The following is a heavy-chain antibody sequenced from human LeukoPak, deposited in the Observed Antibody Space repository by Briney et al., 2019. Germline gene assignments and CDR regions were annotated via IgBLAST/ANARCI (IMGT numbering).Heavy chain of an antibody. V-gene: IGHV4-61*02. CDR3: ARVFPPYYDSWSGIHDAFDI. CDR1: GGSISNGNYY. J-gene: IGHJ3*02. D-gene: IGHD3-3*01. Sequence: TSETLSLTCTVSGGSISNGNYYWSWIRQPVGKGLEWIGRIYTRGSTKYNPSLKSRVTISINTSKNQFSLKLSSVTAADTAVYYCARVFPPYYDSWSGIHDAFDIWGQGTMVTVSS. CDR2: IYTRGST.